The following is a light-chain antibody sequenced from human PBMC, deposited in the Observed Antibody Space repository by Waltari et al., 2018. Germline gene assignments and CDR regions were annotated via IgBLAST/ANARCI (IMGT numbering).Light chain of an antibody. CDR2: VAS. CDR1: QSISSN. V-gene: IGKV3-15*01. J-gene: IGKJ1*01. CDR3: QQYHNWPPWT. Sequence: EIVMTQSPATLSVSPGERATLSCRASQSISSNLAWSQQKPGQAPRLLIYVASTRATGIPARFSGSGYGTEFTLTISSLQCEDFAVYYCQQYHNWPPWTFGQGTKVEIK.